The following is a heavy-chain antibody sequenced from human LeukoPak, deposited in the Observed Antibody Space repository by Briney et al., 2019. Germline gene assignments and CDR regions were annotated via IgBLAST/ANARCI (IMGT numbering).Heavy chain of an antibody. V-gene: IGHV3-7*03. CDR1: GFTFSSYW. CDR3: AKNGDRGAYCTGGTCYPYFYYYMDV. Sequence: PGGSLRLSCAASGFTFSSYWMSWVRQAPGKGLEWVANIKQDGSEKYYVDSVKGQFTISRDNAKNSLYLQMNSLRAEDTAIYYCAKNGDRGAYCTGGTCYPYFYYYMDVWGKGTTVTI. J-gene: IGHJ6*03. CDR2: IKQDGSEK. D-gene: IGHD2-15*01.